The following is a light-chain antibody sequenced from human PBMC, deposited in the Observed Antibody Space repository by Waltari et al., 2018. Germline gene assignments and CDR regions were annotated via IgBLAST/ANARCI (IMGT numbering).Light chain of an antibody. CDR2: EVL. V-gene: IGLV2-23*02. Sequence: QSALTQPASVSGSLGQSISISCSGTYSNVVSYDLVSWYHQRPGEAPKLIIYEVLKRPSGISNRFSGSKSGNAASLTISALQPEDEGTYYCCSYASSSPRLIFGGGTELSVL. CDR1: YSNVVSYDL. CDR3: CSYASSSPRLI. J-gene: IGLJ2*01.